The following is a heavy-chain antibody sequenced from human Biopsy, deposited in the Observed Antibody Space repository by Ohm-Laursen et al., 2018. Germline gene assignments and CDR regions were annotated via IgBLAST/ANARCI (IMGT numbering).Heavy chain of an antibody. CDR1: GGTFSSYA. CDR2: IIPIFGTA. CDR3: ARGEGSSWFDP. Sequence: SVKVSCKASGGTFSSYAISWVRQAPGQGLERMGGIIPIFGTANYAQRFQGRITITADESTSTAYMELSSLTSDDTAVYFCARGEGSSWFDPWGHGTLVTVSS. J-gene: IGHJ5*02. D-gene: IGHD1-26*01. V-gene: IGHV1-69*13.